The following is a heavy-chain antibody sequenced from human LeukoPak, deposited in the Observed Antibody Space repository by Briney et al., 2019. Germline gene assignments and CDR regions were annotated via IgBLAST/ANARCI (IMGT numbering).Heavy chain of an antibody. CDR2: INQDGSEK. J-gene: IGHJ4*02. V-gene: IGHV3-7*01. Sequence: GGSLRLSCAASGFTFSTYSMSWVRQAPGKGLEWVANINQDGSEKYYVDSVKGRFTISRDNAKNSLYLQMSSLRAEDTAVYYCARPYAVDGDYWGQGTLVTVSS. CDR3: ARPYAVDGDY. D-gene: IGHD6-19*01. CDR1: GFTFSTYS.